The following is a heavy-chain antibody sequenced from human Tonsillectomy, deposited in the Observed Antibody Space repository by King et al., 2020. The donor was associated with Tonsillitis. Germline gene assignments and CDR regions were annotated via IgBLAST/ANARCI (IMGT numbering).Heavy chain of an antibody. CDR3: AKDRGTYYYESSGYFEAFFDY. V-gene: IGHV3-23*04. D-gene: IGHD3-22*01. Sequence: VQLVESGGGLVQPGGSLRLSCAASGFTFSSYAMSWVRQAPGKGLEWVSAISGSGGSTYSAYSVKGRFTISRDNSKNTLYLQMNSLRAEDTAVYYCAKDRGTYYYESSGYFEAFFDYWGQGTLVTVSS. CDR1: GFTFSSYA. J-gene: IGHJ4*02. CDR2: ISGSGGST.